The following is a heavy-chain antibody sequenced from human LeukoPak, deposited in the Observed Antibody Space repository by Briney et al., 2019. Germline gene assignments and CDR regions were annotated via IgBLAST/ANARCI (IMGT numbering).Heavy chain of an antibody. J-gene: IGHJ4*02. CDR1: GGSISSGDYY. D-gene: IGHD3-10*01. Sequence: SSQTLSLTCTVSGGSISSGDYYWSWIRQPPGKGLEWIGYIYYSGSTYYNPSLKSRVTISVDTSKNQFSLKLSSVTAADTAVYYCARRSARLWLGESLYYFDYWGQGTLVTVSS. CDR3: ARRSARLWLGESLYYFDY. CDR2: IYYSGST. V-gene: IGHV4-30-4*08.